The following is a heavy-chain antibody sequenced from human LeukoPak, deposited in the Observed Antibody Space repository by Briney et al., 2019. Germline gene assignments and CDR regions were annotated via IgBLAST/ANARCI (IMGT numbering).Heavy chain of an antibody. CDR2: ISRSGEST. J-gene: IGHJ4*02. CDR3: AKPGYYYDSSGYYPY. V-gene: IGHV3-23*01. CDR1: GFTFSGFA. Sequence: GGSLRLSCAASGFTFSGFAMSWIRQAPGKGLEWVSSISRSGESTFYADSVRGRFTISRDNSKNTVSLQMESLRAEDTALYYCAKPGYYYDSSGYYPYWGQGTLVTVSS. D-gene: IGHD3-22*01.